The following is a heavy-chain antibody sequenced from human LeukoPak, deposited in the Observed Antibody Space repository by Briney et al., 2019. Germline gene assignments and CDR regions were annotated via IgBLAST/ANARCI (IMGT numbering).Heavy chain of an antibody. J-gene: IGHJ3*02. CDR2: ISSSGSTI. Sequence: KTGGSLRLSCAASGFTFSDYYMSWIRQAPGKGLEWVSYISSSGSTIYYADSVKGRFTISRDNAKNSLYLQMNSLRAEDTAVYYCARAGMYTQYSSSYYLDIWGQGTMVTVSS. V-gene: IGHV3-11*01. CDR3: ARAGMYTQYSSSYYLDI. D-gene: IGHD6-6*01. CDR1: GFTFSDYY.